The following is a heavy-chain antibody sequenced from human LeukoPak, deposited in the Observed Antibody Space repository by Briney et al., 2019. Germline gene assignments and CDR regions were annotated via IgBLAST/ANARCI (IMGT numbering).Heavy chain of an antibody. V-gene: IGHV3-21*01. CDR1: GFTFSSYG. D-gene: IGHD2-15*01. CDR3: ARDRGGWFDP. Sequence: GGSLRLSCAASGFTFSSYGMNWVRQAPGKGLQWVSSISSRSDYIYYADSMKGRFTISRDNAKNSLYLQMSSLKVEDTAVYYCARDRGGWFDPWGQGTLVTVSS. J-gene: IGHJ5*02. CDR2: ISSRSDYI.